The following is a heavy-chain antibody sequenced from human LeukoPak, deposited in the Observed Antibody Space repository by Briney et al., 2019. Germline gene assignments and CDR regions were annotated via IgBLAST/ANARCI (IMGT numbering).Heavy chain of an antibody. J-gene: IGHJ5*02. Sequence: ASAKVSCKASGYTFTSTVTIWWGQPPAEGVEWMGWISAYNGNTNYAQKLQGRVTMTTDTSTSTAYMELRSLRSDDTAVYYCARGASVAGLDPWGQGTLVTVSS. D-gene: IGHD6-19*01. CDR3: ARGASVAGLDP. CDR2: ISAYNGNT. V-gene: IGHV1-18*01. CDR1: GYTFTSTV.